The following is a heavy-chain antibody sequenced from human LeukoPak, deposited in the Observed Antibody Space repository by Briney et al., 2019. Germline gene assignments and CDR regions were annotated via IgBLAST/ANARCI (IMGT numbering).Heavy chain of an antibody. Sequence: GGSLGLSCAASGFTFSHHDMNWVRQAPGKGLEWVPYIGSGGRTIYYADSVKGRFTISRDNARNSLYLQMNSLRAEDTAVYYCARDLYKSGLDYWGQGTLVTVSS. D-gene: IGHD1-26*01. V-gene: IGHV3-48*03. CDR1: GFTFSHHD. J-gene: IGHJ4*02. CDR2: IGSGGRTI. CDR3: ARDLYKSGLDY.